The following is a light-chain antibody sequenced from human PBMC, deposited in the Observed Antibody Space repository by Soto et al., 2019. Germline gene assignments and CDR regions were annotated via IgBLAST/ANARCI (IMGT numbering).Light chain of an antibody. J-gene: IGLJ1*01. CDR2: DVS. Sequence: QSALTQPASVSGAPGQSLPISFAGTSSDVGGYTYVSWYQQHPGKAPKLMIYDVSNRPSGVSNRFSGSKSGNTASLTISGLQAEDEADYYCTSYTSSSTPYVFGGGTKVTVL. CDR3: TSYTSSSTPYV. V-gene: IGLV2-14*01. CDR1: SSDVGGYTY.